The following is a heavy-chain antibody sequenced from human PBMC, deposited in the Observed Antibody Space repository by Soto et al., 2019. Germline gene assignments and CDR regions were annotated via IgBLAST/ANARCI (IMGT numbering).Heavy chain of an antibody. V-gene: IGHV3-30-3*01. D-gene: IGHD3-22*01. CDR2: ISYDGSNK. Sequence: GGSLRLSCAASGFTFSSYAMHWVRQAPGKGLEWVAVISYDGSNKYYADSVKGRFTISRDNSKNTLYLQMNSLRAEDTAVYYCARATYDSSPASFQHWGQGTLVTVS. J-gene: IGHJ1*01. CDR3: ARATYDSSPASFQH. CDR1: GFTFSSYA.